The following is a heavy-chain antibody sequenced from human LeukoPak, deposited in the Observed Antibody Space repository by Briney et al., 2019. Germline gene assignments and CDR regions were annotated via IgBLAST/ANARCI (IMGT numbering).Heavy chain of an antibody. D-gene: IGHD3-10*01. CDR1: GFTFSSYA. J-gene: IGHJ4*02. CDR3: AKDPNYYYGSGSYYNE. V-gene: IGHV3-23*01. Sequence: HSGGSLRLSCAASGFTFSSYAMSWVRQAPGKGLEWVSAISASGGSTYYADSVKGRFTISRDNSKNTLYLQMNSLRAEDTAVYYCAKDPNYYYGSGSYYNEWGQGTLVTVSS. CDR2: ISASGGST.